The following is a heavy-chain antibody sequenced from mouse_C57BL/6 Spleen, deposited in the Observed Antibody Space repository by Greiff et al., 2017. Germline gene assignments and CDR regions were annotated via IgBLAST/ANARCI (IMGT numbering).Heavy chain of an antibody. V-gene: IGHV5-17*01. CDR1: GFTFSDYG. D-gene: IGHD4-1*01. J-gene: IGHJ2*01. CDR3: ARELGTRYFDY. Sequence: EVKLVESGGGLVKPGGSLKLSCAASGFTFSDYGMHWVRQAPEKGLEWVAYISSGSSTIYYADTVKGRFTISRDNAKNTLFLQKTSLRSEDTAMYYCARELGTRYFDYWGQGTTLTVSS. CDR2: ISSGSSTI.